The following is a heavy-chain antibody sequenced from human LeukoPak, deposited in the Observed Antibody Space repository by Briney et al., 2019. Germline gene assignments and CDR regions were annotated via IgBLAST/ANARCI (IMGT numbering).Heavy chain of an antibody. CDR1: GFTFSSYA. D-gene: IGHD3-22*01. J-gene: IGHJ4*02. Sequence: GGSLRLSCAASGFTFSSYAMSWVRQAPGKELEWVSAISGSGGSTYYADSVKGRFTISRDNSKNTLYLQMNSLRAEDTAVYYCAKEGRGWYYYDSSGPDYWGQGTLVTVSS. CDR3: AKEGRGWYYYDSSGPDY. CDR2: ISGSGGST. V-gene: IGHV3-23*01.